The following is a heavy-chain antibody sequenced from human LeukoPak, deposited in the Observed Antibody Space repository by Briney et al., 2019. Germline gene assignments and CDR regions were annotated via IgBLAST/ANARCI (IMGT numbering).Heavy chain of an antibody. CDR2: IIPILGIA. J-gene: IGHJ4*02. CDR1: GGTFSSYA. CDR3: AILSGYYLEYFDY. D-gene: IGHD3-22*01. Sequence: SVKVSCKASGGTFSSYAISWVRQAPGQGLEWMGRIIPILGIANYAQKFQGRVTITADKSTSTAYMELSSLRSEDTAVYYCAILSGYYLEYFDYWGQGTLVTVSS. V-gene: IGHV1-69*04.